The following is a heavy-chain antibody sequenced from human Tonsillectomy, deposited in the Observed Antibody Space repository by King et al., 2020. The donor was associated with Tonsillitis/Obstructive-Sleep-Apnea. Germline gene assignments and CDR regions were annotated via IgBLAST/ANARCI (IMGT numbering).Heavy chain of an antibody. D-gene: IGHD4-17*01. CDR2: IYWDDDK. CDR3: AHSSTTATPVDY. J-gene: IGHJ4*02. CDR1: GISLSTSGVG. V-gene: IGHV2-5*02. Sequence: ITLQESGPTLVKPAQTLTLTCTFSGISLSTSGVGVGWIRQPPGKALEWLALIYWDDDKRYSSSLKSRLTITKDTSKNQVVLTMTNMDPVDTATYYCAHSSTTATPVDYWGQGTLVTVSS.